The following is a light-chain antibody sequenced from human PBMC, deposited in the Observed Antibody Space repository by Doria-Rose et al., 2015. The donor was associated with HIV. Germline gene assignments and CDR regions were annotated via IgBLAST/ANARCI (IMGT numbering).Light chain of an antibody. CDR3: HQYNNWPT. CDR2: GAS. J-gene: IGKJ5*01. V-gene: IGKV3-15*01. Sequence: TQSPETLSVSPGESATLSCRASQSVSTDLAWYLHKPGQAPRLLIWGASTRATGIPARFSGSGSGTEFTLTISSLQSEDFAIYFCHQYNNWPTFGQGTRLDIK. CDR1: QSVSTD.